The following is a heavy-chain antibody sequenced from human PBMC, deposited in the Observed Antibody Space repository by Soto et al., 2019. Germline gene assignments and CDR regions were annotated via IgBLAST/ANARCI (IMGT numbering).Heavy chain of an antibody. V-gene: IGHV1-18*04. CDR3: AKGVVALAYGVDV. D-gene: IGHD2-15*01. J-gene: IGHJ6*02. CDR1: GYTFTSYG. Sequence: ASVKVSCKASGYTFTSYGISWVRQAPGQGLEWMGWISAYNGNTNYSQKLQGRVTITADESTSTAYMELSSLRSEDTAVYYCAKGVVALAYGVDVWGQGTTVTVSS. CDR2: ISAYNGNT.